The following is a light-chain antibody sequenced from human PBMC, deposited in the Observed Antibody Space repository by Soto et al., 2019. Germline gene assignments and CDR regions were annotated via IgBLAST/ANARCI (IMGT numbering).Light chain of an antibody. CDR2: EIN. J-gene: IGLJ1*01. Sequence: QSVLTQPPSASGSPGQSVTISCTGTSSDVGAYDYVSCYQQHPGKAPKLMIYEINKRPSGVPDRFSGSKSGNTASLTVSGLQAEDEADYYCSSFAGSNNFPYVFGPGTKVTVL. CDR3: SSFAGSNNFPYV. V-gene: IGLV2-8*01. CDR1: SSDVGAYDY.